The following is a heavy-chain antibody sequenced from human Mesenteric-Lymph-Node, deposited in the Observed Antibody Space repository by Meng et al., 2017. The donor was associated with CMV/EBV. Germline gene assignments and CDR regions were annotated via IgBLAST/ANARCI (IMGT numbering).Heavy chain of an antibody. CDR3: ARDIEYSSSMGAFDI. D-gene: IGHD6-6*01. CDR2: ISYDGSNK. Sequence: GESLKISCAASGFTFSSYAMHWVRQAPGKGLEWVAVISYDGSNKYYADSVKGRFTISRDNSKNTLYLQMNSLRAEDTAVYYCARDIEYSSSMGAFDIWGQGTMVTVSS. V-gene: IGHV3-30*04. J-gene: IGHJ3*02. CDR1: GFTFSSYA.